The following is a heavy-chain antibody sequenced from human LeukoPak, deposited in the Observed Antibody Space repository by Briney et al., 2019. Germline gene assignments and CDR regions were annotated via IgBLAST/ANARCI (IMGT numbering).Heavy chain of an antibody. J-gene: IGHJ4*02. D-gene: IGHD2-21*02. CDR1: GGSFSGYY. V-gene: IGHV4-34*01. CDR3: ARRLCGGDCYSTFSY. CDR2: INHSGST. Sequence: KRSETLSLTCAVYGGSFSGYYWSWIRQPPGKGLEWIGEINHSGSTNYNPSLKSRVTISVDTSKNQFSLKLSSVTAADTTVYYCARRLCGGDCYSTFSYWGQGTLVTVSS.